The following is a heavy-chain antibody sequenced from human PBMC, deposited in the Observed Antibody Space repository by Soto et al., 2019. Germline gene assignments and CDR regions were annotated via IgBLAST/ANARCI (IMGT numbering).Heavy chain of an antibody. D-gene: IGHD2-15*01. Sequence: PGGSLRLSCAASGFAFSCSAMHWVRQASGKGLEWIGRVKSKTNNYATAYSASVKGRFTISRDDSQNTAYLQMNSLRTEDTAVYYCTRLKDYCGGGTCYYDPWGQGTLVTVS. V-gene: IGHV3-73*01. CDR3: TRLKDYCGGGTCYYDP. J-gene: IGHJ5*02. CDR2: VKSKTNNYAT. CDR1: GFAFSCSA.